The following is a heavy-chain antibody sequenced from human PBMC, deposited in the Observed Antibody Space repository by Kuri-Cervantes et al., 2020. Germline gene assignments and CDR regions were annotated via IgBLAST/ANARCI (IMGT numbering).Heavy chain of an antibody. V-gene: IGHV1-69*05. Sequence: SVKVSCKASGYTFTDYYLHWVRQAPGQGLEWMGGIIPIFGTANYAQKFQGRVTITTDESTSTAYMELSSLRSEDTAVYYCAREPPVDAFDIWGQGTMVTVSS. CDR3: AREPPVDAFDI. CDR2: IIPIFGTA. J-gene: IGHJ3*02. CDR1: GYTFTDYY.